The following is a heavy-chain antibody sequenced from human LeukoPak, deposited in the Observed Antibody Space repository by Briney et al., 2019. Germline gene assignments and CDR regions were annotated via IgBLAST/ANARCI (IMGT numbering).Heavy chain of an antibody. Sequence: GASVKVSCKASGYTFTTYDINWVRQAAGQGLEWMGWMNPNSGNTGYTQKFQGRVTFTRNPSISTAYMELSSLRSQDTAVYYCARGASRSFDYWGQGTPVTVSS. J-gene: IGHJ4*02. V-gene: IGHV1-8*03. CDR3: ARGASRSFDY. CDR2: MNPNSGNT. CDR1: GYTFTTYD.